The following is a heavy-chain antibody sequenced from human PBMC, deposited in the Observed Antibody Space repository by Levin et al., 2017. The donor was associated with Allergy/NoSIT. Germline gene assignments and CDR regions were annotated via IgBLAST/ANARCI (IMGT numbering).Heavy chain of an antibody. Sequence: GESLKISCAASGFTFSSYWMSWVRQAPGKGLEWVANIKQDGSEKYYVDSVKGRFTISRDNAKNSLYLQMNSLRAEDTAVYYCARAWGLYSSPSWGIFDYWGQGTLVTVSS. D-gene: IGHD6-13*01. CDR2: IKQDGSEK. J-gene: IGHJ4*02. V-gene: IGHV3-7*01. CDR1: GFTFSSYW. CDR3: ARAWGLYSSPSWGIFDY.